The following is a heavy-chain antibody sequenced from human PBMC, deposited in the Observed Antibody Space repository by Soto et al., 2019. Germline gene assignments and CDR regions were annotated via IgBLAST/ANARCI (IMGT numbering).Heavy chain of an antibody. D-gene: IGHD2-15*01. CDR2: IDWDNDT. V-gene: IGHV2-70*11. J-gene: IGHJ4*02. Sequence: SGPTLVNPTQTLTLTCTISGFSLNTQGMCVSWIRQPPGKALEWLARIDWDNDTYYSSSLKTRLTISKDTSRNQVVLTMTNMDPADTATYLCARQVRIAAPSDNWGQGTLVTVSS. CDR1: GFSLNTQGMC. CDR3: ARQVRIAAPSDN.